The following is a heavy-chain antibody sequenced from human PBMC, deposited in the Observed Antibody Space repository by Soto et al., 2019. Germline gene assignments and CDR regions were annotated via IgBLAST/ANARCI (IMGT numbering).Heavy chain of an antibody. D-gene: IGHD6-13*01. CDR2: INHSGST. J-gene: IGHJ3*02. CDR3: ARGPFRQPIAAAGLDAFDI. Sequence: TSETLSLTCAVYGGSFSGYYWSWIRQPPGKGLEWIGEINHSGSTNYNPSLKSRVTISVDTSKNQFSLKLSSVTAADTAVYYCARGPFRQPIAAAGLDAFDIWGQGTMVTVSS. V-gene: IGHV4-34*01. CDR1: GGSFSGYY.